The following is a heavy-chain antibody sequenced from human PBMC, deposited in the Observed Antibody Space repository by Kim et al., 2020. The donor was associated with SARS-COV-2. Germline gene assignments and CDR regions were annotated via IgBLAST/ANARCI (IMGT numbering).Heavy chain of an antibody. J-gene: IGHJ6*02. V-gene: IGHV3-48*03. D-gene: IGHD1-7*01. CDR3: GRNYEPYYYYYGMDV. Sequence: SVKGRFTISRDNAKNSLYLQMNSLRAEDTAVYYCGRNYEPYYYYYGMDVWGQGTTVTVSS.